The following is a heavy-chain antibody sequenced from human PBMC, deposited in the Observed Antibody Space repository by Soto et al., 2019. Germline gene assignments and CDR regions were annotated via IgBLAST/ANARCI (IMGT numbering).Heavy chain of an antibody. V-gene: IGHV5-51*01. Sequence: GESLKISCKGSGYSFTSYWIGWVRQMSGKGLEWMGIIYPGDSDTRYSPSFQGQVTISADKSISTAYLQWSSLKASDTAMYYCARHAEWERLYTAFDIWGQGTMVTVSS. D-gene: IGHD1-26*01. CDR1: GYSFTSYW. CDR3: ARHAEWERLYTAFDI. J-gene: IGHJ3*02. CDR2: IYPGDSDT.